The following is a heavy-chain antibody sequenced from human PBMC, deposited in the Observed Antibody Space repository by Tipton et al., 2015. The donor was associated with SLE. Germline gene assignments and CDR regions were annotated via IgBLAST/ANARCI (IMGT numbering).Heavy chain of an antibody. J-gene: IGHJ3*02. CDR1: GGSISSSSYY. CDR3: ARGHPDAFDI. Sequence: TLSLTCTVSGGSISSSSYYWGWIRQPPGKGLEWIGSIYYSGSTYYNPSLKSRVTISVDTSKNQFSLKLSSVTAADTAVYYCARGHPDAFDIWGQGTMVTVSS. CDR2: IYYSGST. V-gene: IGHV4-39*01.